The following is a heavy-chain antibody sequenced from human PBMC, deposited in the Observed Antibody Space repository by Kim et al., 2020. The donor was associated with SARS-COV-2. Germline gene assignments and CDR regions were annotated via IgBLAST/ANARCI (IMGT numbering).Heavy chain of an antibody. Sequence: ASVKVSCKPSGYTFTSYAMNWVRQAPGQGLEWMGWINTNTGNPTYAQGFTGRFVFSLDTSVSTAYLQISSLKAEDTAVYYCASGPAYCSSTSCYLWFDPWGQGTLVTVSS. CDR2: INTNTGNP. V-gene: IGHV7-4-1*02. CDR3: ASGPAYCSSTSCYLWFDP. D-gene: IGHD2-2*01. CDR1: GYTFTSYA. J-gene: IGHJ5*02.